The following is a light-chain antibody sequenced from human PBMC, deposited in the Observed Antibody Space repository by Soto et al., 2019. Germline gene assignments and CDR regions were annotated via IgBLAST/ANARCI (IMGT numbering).Light chain of an antibody. CDR3: GTWDSSLTVVV. J-gene: IGLJ2*01. Sequence: QSVLTQPPSVSAAPGQTVTISCSGSNSNIGKNYVSWYQQLPGTAPKLLIYDNNQRPSGIPDRFSGSKSDTSATLGITGLQTGDEADYYCGTWDSSLTVVVFGGGTKVTVL. CDR2: DNN. V-gene: IGLV1-51*01. CDR1: NSNIGKNY.